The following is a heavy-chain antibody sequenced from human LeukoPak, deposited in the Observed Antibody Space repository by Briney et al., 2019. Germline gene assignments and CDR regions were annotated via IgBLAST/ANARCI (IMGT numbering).Heavy chain of an antibody. J-gene: IGHJ4*02. D-gene: IGHD3-10*01. CDR1: GGSFSGYY. CDR2: INHSGST. V-gene: IGHV4-34*01. Sequence: PSETLSLTCAVYGGSFSGYYWSWIRQPPGKGLEWIGEINHSGSTNYNPSLKSRVTISVDTSKNQFSLKLSSVTAADTAVYYCARGPTVLLWFGELPAFDYWGQGTLVTVSS. CDR3: ARGPTVLLWFGELPAFDY.